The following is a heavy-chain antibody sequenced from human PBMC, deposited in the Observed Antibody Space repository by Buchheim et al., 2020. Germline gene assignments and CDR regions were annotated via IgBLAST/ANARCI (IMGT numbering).Heavy chain of an antibody. Sequence: DVQLVESGGGLVMPGGSLTLSCVTSGFSFSPFGMTWVRQAPGKGLEWVATVGSGHHTFYADLVEGRFTVSRGNARSSVYLQPNSLRAEDTAVYFCARDFSGWSRDYWGQGTL. CDR2: VGSGHHT. CDR1: GFSFSPFG. D-gene: IGHD6-19*01. J-gene: IGHJ4*02. V-gene: IGHV3-21*01. CDR3: ARDFSGWSRDY.